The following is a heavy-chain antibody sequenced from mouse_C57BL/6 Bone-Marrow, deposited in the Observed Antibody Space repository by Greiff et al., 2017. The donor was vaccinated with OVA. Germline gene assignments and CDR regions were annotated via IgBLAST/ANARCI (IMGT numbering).Heavy chain of an antibody. Sequence: VQLVESGPGLVQPSQSLSITCTVSGFSLTSYGVHWVRQSPGKGLEWLGVIWRGGSTDYNAAFMSRLSITKDNSKSQVFFKMNSLQADDTAIYYCAKERDGYYDGYFDVWGTGTTVTVSS. D-gene: IGHD2-3*01. J-gene: IGHJ1*03. CDR1: GFSLTSYG. CDR2: IWRGGST. CDR3: AKERDGYYDGYFDV. V-gene: IGHV2-5*01.